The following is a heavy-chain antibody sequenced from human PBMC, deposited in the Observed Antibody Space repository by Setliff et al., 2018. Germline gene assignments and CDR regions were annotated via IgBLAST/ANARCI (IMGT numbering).Heavy chain of an antibody. CDR2: IYHSGST. CDR3: ARDLSTTVMTRSWYYFDY. D-gene: IGHD4-17*01. J-gene: IGHJ4*02. CDR1: GGSFSGYY. V-gene: IGHV4-34*01. Sequence: SETLSLTCAVYGGSFSGYYWSWMRQPPGKVLEWIGSIYHSGSTYYNPSLKSRVTISVDTSKNQFSLKLSSVTAADTAMYYCARDLSTTVMTRSWYYFDYWGQGTLVTVSS.